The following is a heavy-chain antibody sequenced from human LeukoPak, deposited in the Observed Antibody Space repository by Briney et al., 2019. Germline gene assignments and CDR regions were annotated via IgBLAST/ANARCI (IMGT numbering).Heavy chain of an antibody. V-gene: IGHV3-48*03. D-gene: IGHD3-10*01. J-gene: IGHJ6*02. CDR3: ARDYYGSGSYYYYYYGMDV. Sequence: PGGSLRLSCAASGFTFSSYEMNWVRQAPGKGLEWVSYISSSGGTIYYADSVKGRFTISRDNAKNSLYLQMNSLRAEDTAVYYCARDYYGSGSYYYYYYGMDVWGQGTTVTVSS. CDR2: ISSSGGTI. CDR1: GFTFSSYE.